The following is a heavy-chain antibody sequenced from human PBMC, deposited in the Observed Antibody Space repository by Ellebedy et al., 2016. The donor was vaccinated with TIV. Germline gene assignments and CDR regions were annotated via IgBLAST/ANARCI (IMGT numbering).Heavy chain of an antibody. Sequence: SLKISXAASGFTFNDYSIHWVRQAPGKGLEWVSGITWDGAETAYADSVKGRFSISRDNSKDTVYLQMNSLRAEDTAVYYCAKDAAGSSGWLPISHFDYWGQGTLVTVSS. CDR3: AKDAAGSSGWLPISHFDY. D-gene: IGHD6-19*01. V-gene: IGHV3-9*01. CDR1: GFTFNDYS. J-gene: IGHJ4*02. CDR2: ITWDGAET.